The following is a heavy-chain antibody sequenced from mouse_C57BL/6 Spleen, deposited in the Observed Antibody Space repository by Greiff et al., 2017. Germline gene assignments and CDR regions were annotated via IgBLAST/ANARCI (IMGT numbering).Heavy chain of an antibody. D-gene: IGHD2-14*01. CDR3: AREGYRNYFDY. Sequence: LVESGAELARPGASVKMSCKASGYTFTSYTMPWVKQRPGQGLEWIGYINPSSGYTKYNQKFKDKATLTADKSSSTAYMQLSSLTSEDSAVYYCAREGYRNYFDYWGQGTTLTVSS. J-gene: IGHJ2*01. V-gene: IGHV1-4*01. CDR2: INPSSGYT. CDR1: GYTFTSYT.